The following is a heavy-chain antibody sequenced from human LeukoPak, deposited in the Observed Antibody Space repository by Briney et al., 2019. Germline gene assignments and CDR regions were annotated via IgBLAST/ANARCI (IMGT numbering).Heavy chain of an antibody. CDR3: ARDAGDYDSTDAFDI. D-gene: IGHD3-22*01. CDR1: GYTFTSYG. CDR2: ISAYNGNT. J-gene: IGHJ3*02. Sequence: ASVKVSCKASGYTFTSYGISWVRQAPGQGLEWMGWISAYNGNTNYAQKLQGRVTMTTDTSTSTAYMELRGLRSDDTAVYYCARDAGDYDSTDAFDIWGQGTMVTVSS. V-gene: IGHV1-18*01.